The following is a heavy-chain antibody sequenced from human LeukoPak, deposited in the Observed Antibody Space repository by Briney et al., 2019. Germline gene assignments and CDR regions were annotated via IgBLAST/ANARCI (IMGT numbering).Heavy chain of an antibody. CDR1: GFTFSISA. CDR3: AKDLQQLVLRSFFDY. J-gene: IGHJ4*02. V-gene: IGHV3-23*01. CDR2: ISGSGGST. D-gene: IGHD6-13*01. Sequence: GGSLRLSCAASGFTFSISAMSWVRQAPGKGLEWVSIISGSGGSTYYADSVKGRFTISRDNSRNTLYLQMNSLRAEDTAVYYCAKDLQQLVLRSFFDYWGQGTLVTVSS.